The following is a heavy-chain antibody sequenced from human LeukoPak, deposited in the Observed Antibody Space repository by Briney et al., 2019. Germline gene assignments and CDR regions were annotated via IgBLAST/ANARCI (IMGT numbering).Heavy chain of an antibody. V-gene: IGHV3-7*03. CDR2: IKQEGSEK. CDR3: AKDLLRWSFDY. CDR1: GFTFSSHW. Sequence: GGSLRLSCAASGFTFSSHWMSWVRQAPGKGLEWVANIKQEGSEKYYVDSVKGRFTISRDNAKNSLYLQMNSLRAEDTAVYYCAKDLLRWSFDYWGQGTLVTVSS. J-gene: IGHJ4*02. D-gene: IGHD4-23*01.